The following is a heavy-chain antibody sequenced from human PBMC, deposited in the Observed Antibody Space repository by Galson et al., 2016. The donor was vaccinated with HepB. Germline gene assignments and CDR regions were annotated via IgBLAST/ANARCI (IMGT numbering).Heavy chain of an antibody. CDR1: GYTFNTRW. Sequence: QSGAEAKKPGESLRTSCQGAGYTFNTRWITWVRQMPGKGLEWMGKIAPLDSYTKYTPSFQGHVTSSADKSMNTAYLQWNNLKAADTAIYYCARESLDNSSKPYTLDVWGQGTTVIVSS. J-gene: IGHJ6*02. CDR2: IAPLDSYT. CDR3: ARESLDNSSKPYTLDV. D-gene: IGHD2-2*01. V-gene: IGHV5-10-1*01.